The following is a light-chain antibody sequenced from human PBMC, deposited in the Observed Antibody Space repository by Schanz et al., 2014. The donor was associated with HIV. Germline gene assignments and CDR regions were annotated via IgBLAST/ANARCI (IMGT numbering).Light chain of an antibody. V-gene: IGLV2-14*02. J-gene: IGLJ1*01. CDR3: CSYTTTSTYV. CDR1: RNDVGTYNL. Sequence: QSALTQPASVSGSPGQSITISCTGTRNDVGTYNLVSWYQQHPGKAPKLMIYEGSKRPSGVSNRFSGSKSGNTASLTISGLQAEDEADYYCCSYTTTSTYVFGAGTKLTVL. CDR2: EGS.